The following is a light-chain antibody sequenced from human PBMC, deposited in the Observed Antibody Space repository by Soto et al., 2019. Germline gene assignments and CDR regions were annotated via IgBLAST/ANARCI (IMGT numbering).Light chain of an antibody. Sequence: EIVLTQSPGTLSLSPGERATLSCRASQSVSSSYLAWYQQKPGQAPRLLIYGASSRATGIPDRFSGSGSGTDFTLTITSLQSEDVAVYYCQQYNSWPLTFGGGTKVDIK. V-gene: IGKV3-20*01. CDR3: QQYNSWPLT. CDR1: QSVSSSY. J-gene: IGKJ4*01. CDR2: GAS.